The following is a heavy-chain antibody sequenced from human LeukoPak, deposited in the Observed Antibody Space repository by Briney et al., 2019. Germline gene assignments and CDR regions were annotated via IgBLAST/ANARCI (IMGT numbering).Heavy chain of an antibody. Sequence: PAGGSLRLSCAASGFTFSSYAMSWVRQAPGKGLEWVSAISGSGGSTYYADSVKGRFTISRDNAKSSVYLQMNSLRVEDTALYYCARGLATAAAYWGQGTLVTVSS. V-gene: IGHV3-23*01. CDR3: ARGLATAAAY. CDR1: GFTFSSYA. CDR2: ISGSGGST. J-gene: IGHJ4*02. D-gene: IGHD6-13*01.